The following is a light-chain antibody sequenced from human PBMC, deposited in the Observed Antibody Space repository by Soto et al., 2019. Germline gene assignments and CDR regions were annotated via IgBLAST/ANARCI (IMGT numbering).Light chain of an antibody. CDR2: GNT. V-gene: IGLV1-40*01. J-gene: IGLJ3*02. CDR1: SSNIGAGYD. Sequence: QSVLTQAPSVSGAPGQRVTISCTGSSSNIGAGYDVQWYQHLPGTAPKLLIHGNTNRPSGVPDRSSGSKSGTSASLAITALQAEDEGDYYCQSYDTTLSSWVFGGGTKVTVL. CDR3: QSYDTTLSSWV.